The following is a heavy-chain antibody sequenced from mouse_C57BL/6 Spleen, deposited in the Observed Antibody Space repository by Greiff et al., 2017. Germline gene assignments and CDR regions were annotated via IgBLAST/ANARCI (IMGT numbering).Heavy chain of an antibody. D-gene: IGHD1-1*01. V-gene: IGHV1-64*01. CDR2: IHPNSGST. J-gene: IGHJ4*01. Sequence: VQLQQPGAELVKPGASVKLSCKASGYTFTSYWMHWVKQRPGQGLEWIGMIHPNSGSTNYNEKFKSKATLTVDKSSSTAYMQLSSLTSEDSAVYYCARVVANYYAMDYWGQGTSVTVSS. CDR1: GYTFTSYW. CDR3: ARVVANYYAMDY.